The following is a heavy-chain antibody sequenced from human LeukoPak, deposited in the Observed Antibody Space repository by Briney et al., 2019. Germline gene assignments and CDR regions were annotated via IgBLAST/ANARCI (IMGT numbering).Heavy chain of an antibody. D-gene: IGHD5-18*01. Sequence: GRSLRLSCAASGFTFSSYAMHWVRQAPGKGLEWVAVISYDGSNKYNADSVKGRFTISRDNSKNTLYLQMNSLRAEDTAVYYCARDTAMVSYRGYYFDYWGQGTLVTVSS. V-gene: IGHV3-30*04. CDR1: GFTFSSYA. CDR3: ARDTAMVSYRGYYFDY. CDR2: ISYDGSNK. J-gene: IGHJ4*02.